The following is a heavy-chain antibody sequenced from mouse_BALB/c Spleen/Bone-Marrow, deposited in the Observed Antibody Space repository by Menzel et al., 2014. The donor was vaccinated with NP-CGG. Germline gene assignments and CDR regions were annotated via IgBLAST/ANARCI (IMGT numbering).Heavy chain of an antibody. Sequence: QVQLKQSGAELVRPGASVKLSCKASGYTFTSYWINWVKQRPGQGLERIGNIYPSDSYTNYNQKFKDKATLTVDKSSSTAYMQLSSPTSEDSAVYYCTLLSPMDYWGQGTSVTVSS. CDR1: GYTFTSYW. J-gene: IGHJ4*01. V-gene: IGHV1-69*02. CDR3: TLLSPMDY. D-gene: IGHD2-1*01. CDR2: IYPSDSYT.